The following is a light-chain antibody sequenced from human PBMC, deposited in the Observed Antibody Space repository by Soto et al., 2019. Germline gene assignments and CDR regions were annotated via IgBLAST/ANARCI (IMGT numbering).Light chain of an antibody. CDR2: GAS. V-gene: IGKV3-20*01. CDR1: QSVSSSY. J-gene: IGKJ3*01. CDR3: QQYVSSPFS. Sequence: DIVLTQSPGTLSLSPGERATLSCRASQSVSSSYLALYQQKPGQAPRLLIYGASIRATGIPDRFSGSGSGTDFTLTISRLEPADFAVYYCQQYVSSPFSFGPGTKVVVK.